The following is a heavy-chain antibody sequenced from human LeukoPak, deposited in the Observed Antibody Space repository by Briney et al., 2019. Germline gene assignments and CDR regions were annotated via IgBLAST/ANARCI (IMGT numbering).Heavy chain of an antibody. V-gene: IGHV4-34*01. J-gene: IGHJ6*02. CDR3: ARGGPDQLPTYYYCYGMDV. D-gene: IGHD2-2*01. CDR2: INHSGST. CDR1: GGSFSGYY. Sequence: SETLSLTCAVYGGSFSGYYWSWIRQPPGKGLEWVGEINHSGSTNYNPSLKSRVTISVDTSKTQFSLKLSSVTAADMAVYYCARGGPDQLPTYYYCYGMDVWGQGTTVTVSS.